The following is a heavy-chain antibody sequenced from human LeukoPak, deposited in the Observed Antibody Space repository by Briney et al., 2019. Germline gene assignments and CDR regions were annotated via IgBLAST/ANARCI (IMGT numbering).Heavy chain of an antibody. V-gene: IGHV4-34*01. J-gene: IGHJ6*03. Sequence: PSQTLSLTCAVYGGPFSDYYCSWIPQTPAKGLECTGEINHSGSTNYNPSLKSRVSISVDTSKNQFSLKLSSVTAADTALYYCARVPYYYYYVDVCGKGTTVTV. CDR1: GGPFSDYY. CDR3: ARVPYYYYYVDV. CDR2: INHSGST. D-gene: IGHD4/OR15-4a*01.